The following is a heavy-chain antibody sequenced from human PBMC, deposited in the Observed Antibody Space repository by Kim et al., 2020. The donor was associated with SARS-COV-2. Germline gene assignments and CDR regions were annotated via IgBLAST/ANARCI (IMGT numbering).Heavy chain of an antibody. CDR2: IYYSGST. Sequence: SETLSLTCTVSGSYSNSSNYYWGWIRQPPGKGLEWIGSIYYSGSTYYNPSLKSRVTISVDTSKNQFSLKLSSVTAAATAVYYCASYGVLEWLFGYWGQGTLVTVSS. D-gene: IGHD3-3*01. CDR3: ASYGVLEWLFGY. V-gene: IGHV4-39*01. J-gene: IGHJ4*02. CDR1: GSYSNSSNYY.